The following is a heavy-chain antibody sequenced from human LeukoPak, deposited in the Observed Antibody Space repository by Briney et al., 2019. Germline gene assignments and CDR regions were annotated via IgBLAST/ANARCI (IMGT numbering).Heavy chain of an antibody. J-gene: IGHJ4*02. V-gene: IGHV3-30*02. CDR2: IRYDGSNK. CDR3: AKDLYCSSTSCQHPAD. Sequence: PGGSLRLSCAASGFTFSSYGMHWVRQAPGKGLEWVAFIRYDGSNKYYADSVKGRFTISRDNSKNTLYLQMNSLRAEDTAVYYCAKDLYCSSTSCQHPADWGQGTLVTVSS. CDR1: GFTFSSYG. D-gene: IGHD2-2*01.